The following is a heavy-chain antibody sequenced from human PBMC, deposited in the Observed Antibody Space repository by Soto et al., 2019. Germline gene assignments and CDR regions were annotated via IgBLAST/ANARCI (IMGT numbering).Heavy chain of an antibody. CDR1: GFTFSSYG. Sequence: QVQLVESGGGVVQPGRSLRLSCAASGFTFSSYGMHWVRQAPGKGLEWVAVIWYDGSNKYYADSVKGRFTISRDNSKNTLYLQMNSLRAEDTAVYYCARPNFGGGSGYYMDYWGQGTLVTVSS. CDR3: ARPNFGGGSGYYMDY. CDR2: IWYDGSNK. D-gene: IGHD3-10*01. V-gene: IGHV3-33*01. J-gene: IGHJ4*02.